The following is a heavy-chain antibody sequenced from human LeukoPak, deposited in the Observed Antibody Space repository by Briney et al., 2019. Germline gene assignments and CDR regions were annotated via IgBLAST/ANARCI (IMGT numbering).Heavy chain of an antibody. CDR2: ISYDGSNK. CDR1: GFTFSSYG. J-gene: IGHJ6*02. V-gene: IGHV3-30*18. CDR3: AKDLKYYGSGSFPYYYYYGMDV. D-gene: IGHD3-10*01. Sequence: GGSLRLSCAASGFTFSSYGMHWVRQAPGKGLEWVAVISYDGSNKYYADSVKGRFTISRDNSKNTLYLQMNSLRAEDTAVYYCAKDLKYYGSGSFPYYYYYGMDVWGQGTTVTVSS.